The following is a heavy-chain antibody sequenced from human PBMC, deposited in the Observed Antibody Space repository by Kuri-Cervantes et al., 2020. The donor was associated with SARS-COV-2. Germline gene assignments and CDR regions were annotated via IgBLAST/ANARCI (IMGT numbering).Heavy chain of an antibody. J-gene: IGHJ4*02. V-gene: IGHV3-30*02. Sequence: GGSLRLSFAASGFSFSYYGMHWVRQAPGKGLEGVGFVRSDGSNYYYADSVKGRFTISRDNSKNSLYLEMNSLRPEDTAVYYCAKVETASLDYWGQGTLVTVSS. CDR2: VRSDGSNY. CDR3: AKVETASLDY. CDR1: GFSFSYYG. D-gene: IGHD3-3*01.